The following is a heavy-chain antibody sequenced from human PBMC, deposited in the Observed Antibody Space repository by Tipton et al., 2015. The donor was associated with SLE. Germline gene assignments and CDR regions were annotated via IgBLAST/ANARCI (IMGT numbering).Heavy chain of an antibody. D-gene: IGHD4/OR15-4a*01. V-gene: IGHV4-59*08. CDR3: ARQTMGWSASYRYFDL. J-gene: IGHJ2*01. CDR1: GGSISSNY. CDR2: IYHSGST. Sequence: TLSLTCSVSGGSISSNYWIWIRQPPGKGLEWIGEIYHSGSTNYNPSLKSRVTISVDKSKNQFSLKLSSVTAADTAVYYCARQTMGWSASYRYFDLWGRGTLVTVSS.